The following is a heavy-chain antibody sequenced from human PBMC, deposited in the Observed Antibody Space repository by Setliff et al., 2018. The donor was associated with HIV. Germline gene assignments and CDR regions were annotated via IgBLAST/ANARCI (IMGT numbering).Heavy chain of an antibody. J-gene: IGHJ3*02. V-gene: IGHV4-61*02. CDR3: AGQDIGAVPALGAFDI. Sequence: SETLSLTCTVSGGSISSGSNYWSWIRQPAGKGLEWIGRIYTSGSTNYNPSLKSRVTISVDTSNNQFSLKLSSVTAADTAVYYCAGQDIGAVPALGAFDIWGQGTMVTVSS. CDR1: GGSISSGSNY. D-gene: IGHD2-2*01. CDR2: IYTSGST.